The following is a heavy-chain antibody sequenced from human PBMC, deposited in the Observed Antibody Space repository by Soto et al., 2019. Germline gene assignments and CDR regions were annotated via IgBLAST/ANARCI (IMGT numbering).Heavy chain of an antibody. D-gene: IGHD1-20*01. CDR1: GYTFTAYY. V-gene: IGHV1-2*02. CDR2: INHNSGGT. Sequence: DSAKVSCNASGYTFTAYYMHWVRQAPGQGLEWMGWINHNSGGTNYAQKFQGRVTMNRETSISTAYMELSRLSSDDTAVYYSARAYIWNHCLDYWGEGTLVTGSS. CDR3: ARAYIWNHCLDY. J-gene: IGHJ4*02.